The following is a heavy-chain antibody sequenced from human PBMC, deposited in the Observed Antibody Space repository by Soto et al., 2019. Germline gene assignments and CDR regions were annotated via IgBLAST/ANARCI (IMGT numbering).Heavy chain of an antibody. V-gene: IGHV4-59*01. J-gene: IGHJ5*02. D-gene: IGHD2-15*01. CDR3: AGGGSGGSSDWFDP. CDR1: GGSISSYY. CDR2: IYYSGST. Sequence: SETLSLTCTVSGGSISSYYWSWIRQPPGKGLEWIGYIYYSGSTNYNPSLKSRVTISVDTSKNQFSLKLSSVTAADTAVYYCAGGGSGGSSDWFDPWGQGTLVTVSS.